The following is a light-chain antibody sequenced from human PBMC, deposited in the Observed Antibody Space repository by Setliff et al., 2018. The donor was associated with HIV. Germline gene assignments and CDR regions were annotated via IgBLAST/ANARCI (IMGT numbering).Light chain of an antibody. Sequence: QSVLTQPASVSGSPGQSITISCTGTSNDVGAYNTVYWYQQHPGEAPKLMIYDVSTRPSGVSNRFSGSKSGNTASLTISGLQAEDEADYYCNSFTSSSAYVLFGGGTKVTVL. CDR1: SNDVGAYNT. CDR2: DVS. CDR3: NSFTSSSAYVL. J-gene: IGLJ2*01. V-gene: IGLV2-14*01.